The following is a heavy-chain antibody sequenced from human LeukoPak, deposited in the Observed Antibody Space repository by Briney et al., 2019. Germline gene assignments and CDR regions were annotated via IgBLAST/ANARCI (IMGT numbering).Heavy chain of an antibody. V-gene: IGHV5-10-1*01. D-gene: IGHD6-13*01. CDR3: ASTGGYSSSWPNY. CDR1: GYSFTSYW. J-gene: IGHJ4*02. Sequence: GESLRISCKGSGYSFTSYWISCVRQMPGKGLEWMGRIDPSDSYTNYSPSFQGHVTISADKSISTAYLQWSSLKASDTAMYYCASTGGYSSSWPNYWGQGTLVTVSS. CDR2: IDPSDSYT.